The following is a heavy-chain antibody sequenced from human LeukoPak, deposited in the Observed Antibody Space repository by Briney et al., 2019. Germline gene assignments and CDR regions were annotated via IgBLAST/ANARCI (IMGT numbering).Heavy chain of an antibody. CDR2: ISSGSSYI. V-gene: IGHV3-21*01. CDR1: GFTFSSYA. Sequence: GGSLRLSCAASGFTFSSYAMSWVRQAPGKGLEWVSSISSGSSYIYYTDSVKGRFTISRDNAKNSLYLQVNSLRAEDTAVYYCARDRAREIDYWGQGTLVTVSS. CDR3: ARDRAREIDY. J-gene: IGHJ4*02.